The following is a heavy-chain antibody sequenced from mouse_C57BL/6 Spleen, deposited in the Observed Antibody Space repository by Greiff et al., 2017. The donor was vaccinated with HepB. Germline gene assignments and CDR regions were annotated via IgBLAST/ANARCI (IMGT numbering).Heavy chain of an antibody. Sequence: VQLQQSGPELVKPGASVKLSCKASGYTFTSYDINWVKQSPGQGLEWIGWIYPRDGSTKYNEKFKGKATLTVDTSSSTAYMELHSLTSEDSAVYFCARLDYDYDGDAMDYWGQGTSVTVSS. J-gene: IGHJ4*01. CDR2: IYPRDGST. CDR3: ARLDYDYDGDAMDY. CDR1: GYTFTSYD. D-gene: IGHD2-4*01. V-gene: IGHV1-85*01.